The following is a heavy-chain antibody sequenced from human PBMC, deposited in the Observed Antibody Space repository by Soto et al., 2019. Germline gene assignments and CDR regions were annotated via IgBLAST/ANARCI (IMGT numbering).Heavy chain of an antibody. CDR3: AGYGDYTQGGY. Sequence: QVQLQESGPGLVKPSGTLSLTCAVSGGSISSSNWWSWVRQPPGKGLKWIGEIYHSGSTNYNPSLKSRVTISVGKSKNQFSLKLSSVTAADTAVYYCAGYGDYTQGGYWGKGTLVTVSS. D-gene: IGHD4-17*01. CDR2: IYHSGST. CDR1: GGSISSSNW. V-gene: IGHV4-4*02. J-gene: IGHJ4*02.